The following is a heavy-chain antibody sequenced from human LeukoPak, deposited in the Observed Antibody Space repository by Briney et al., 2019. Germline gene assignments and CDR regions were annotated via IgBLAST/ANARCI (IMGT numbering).Heavy chain of an antibody. V-gene: IGHV3-7*01. CDR3: ARSPIHYYDSSGYYPHFDY. D-gene: IGHD3-22*01. Sequence: PGGSLRLSCAASGFTFSSYWMSWVRQAPGTGLEWVANIKQDGSEKYYVDSVKGRFTISRDNAKNSLYLQMNSLRAEDTAVYYCARSPIHYYDSSGYYPHFDYWGQGTLVTVSS. CDR2: IKQDGSEK. J-gene: IGHJ4*02. CDR1: GFTFSSYW.